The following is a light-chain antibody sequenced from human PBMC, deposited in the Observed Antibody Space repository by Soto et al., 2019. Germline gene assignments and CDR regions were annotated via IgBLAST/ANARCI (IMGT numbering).Light chain of an antibody. CDR2: DTT. Sequence: QTVVTQEPSLTVSPGGTVTLTCASNTGAVTSGHYPSWFQQKPGQPPRALIYDTTNRHSWTPARFSASLLGDKAALTLSGVQPEDEADYYCLLYYDGAHRVFGAGTKLTVL. V-gene: IGLV7-43*01. CDR1: TGAVTSGHY. J-gene: IGLJ3*02. CDR3: LLYYDGAHRV.